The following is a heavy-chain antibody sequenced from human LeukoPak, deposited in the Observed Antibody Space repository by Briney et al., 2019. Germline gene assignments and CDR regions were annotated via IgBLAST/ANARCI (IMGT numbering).Heavy chain of an antibody. J-gene: IGHJ3*02. V-gene: IGHV1-8*01. CDR3: ARPITMVVVATPWKDAFDI. CDR1: GYTFTSYD. D-gene: IGHD3-22*01. Sequence: GASVKVSCKASGYTFTSYDINWVRQATGQGLEWMGWMNPNSGNTGYAQKFQGRVTMTRNTSISTAYMELSSLRSEDTAVYYCARPITMVVVATPWKDAFDIWGQGTMVTVSS. CDR2: MNPNSGNT.